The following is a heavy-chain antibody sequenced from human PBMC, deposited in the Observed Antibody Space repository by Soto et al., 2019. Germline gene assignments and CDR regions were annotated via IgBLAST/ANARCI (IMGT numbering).Heavy chain of an antibody. CDR2: IYYSGGT. D-gene: IGHD3-9*01. CDR3: ARDRWRGRYFDWLEDWFDP. J-gene: IGHJ5*02. Sequence: SETLSLTCTVSGGSISSYYWSWIRQPPGKGLEWIGYIYYSGGTNYNPSLKSRVTISVDTSKNQFSLKLSSVTAADTAVYYCARDRWRGRYFDWLEDWFDPWGQGTLVTVSS. V-gene: IGHV4-59*01. CDR1: GGSISSYY.